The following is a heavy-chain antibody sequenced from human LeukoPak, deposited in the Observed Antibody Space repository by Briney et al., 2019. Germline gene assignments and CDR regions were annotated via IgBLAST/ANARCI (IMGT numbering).Heavy chain of an antibody. CDR3: SRFDYYDSSGYYLDAFDI. Sequence: GGSLRLSCAASGFTFSSYWMSWIRQAPGKGLEWVANIKQDGSEKYYVDSMKGRFTISRDNATSSLYLQMNSRAAEDRAVYCGSRFDYYDSSGYYLDAFDIWGQGTMVTVSS. J-gene: IGHJ3*02. CDR2: IKQDGSEK. D-gene: IGHD3-22*01. V-gene: IGHV3-7*01. CDR1: GFTFSSYW.